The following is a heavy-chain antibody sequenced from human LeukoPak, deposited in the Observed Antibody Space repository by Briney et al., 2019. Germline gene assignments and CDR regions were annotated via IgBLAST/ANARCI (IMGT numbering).Heavy chain of an antibody. J-gene: IGHJ5*02. Sequence: GGSLRLSCAAPGFTFSRYSMNWVRQAPGKGLEWVSSISSAGSYIHYADSVKGRFTISRDNTKNSLYLQMDSLAAEDTAIYYCECPRGASNSDPWGQGTLVIVSS. V-gene: IGHV3-21*06. CDR3: ECPRGASNSDP. D-gene: IGHD1-1*01. CDR1: GFTFSRYS. CDR2: ISSAGSYI.